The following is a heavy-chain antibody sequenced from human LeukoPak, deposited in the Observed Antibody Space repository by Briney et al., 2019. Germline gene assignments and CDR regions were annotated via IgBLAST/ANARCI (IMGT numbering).Heavy chain of an antibody. Sequence: PSETLSLTCAVYGGSFSGYYWSWIRQPPGKGLEWIAYIYTSGSTNYNPSLKSRVTISVDTSKNQFSLKLNSVTAADTAVYYCARQGEYQLLRNWFDPWGQGTLVTVSS. V-gene: IGHV4-4*09. CDR3: ARQGEYQLLRNWFDP. J-gene: IGHJ5*02. CDR1: GGSFSGYY. CDR2: IYTSGST. D-gene: IGHD2-2*01.